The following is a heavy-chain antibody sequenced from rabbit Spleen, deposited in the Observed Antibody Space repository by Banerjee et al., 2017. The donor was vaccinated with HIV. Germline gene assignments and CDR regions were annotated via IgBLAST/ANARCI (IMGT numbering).Heavy chain of an antibody. CDR3: ARDGAGCSYFAL. V-gene: IGHV1S45*01. Sequence: QEQLVESGGGLVQPEGSLKLSCTASGFSFSDKAVMCWVRQAPGKGLEWIACINAVTGKALYASWAKGRFTFSKTSSTTVTLQMTSLTAADTATYFCARDGAGCSYFALWGPGTLVTVS. CDR1: GFSFSDKAV. D-gene: IGHD8-1*01. CDR2: INAVTGKA. J-gene: IGHJ4*01.